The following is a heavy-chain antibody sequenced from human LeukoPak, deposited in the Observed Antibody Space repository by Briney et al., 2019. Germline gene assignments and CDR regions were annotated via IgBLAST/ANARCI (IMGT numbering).Heavy chain of an antibody. Sequence: SETLSLTCTVSGGSISSSSYYWGWIRQPPGKGLEWIGSIYYSGSTYYNPSLKSRVTISVDTSKNQFSLKLSSVTAADTAVYYRALIAAGMKGYWGQGTLVTVSS. D-gene: IGHD6-13*01. V-gene: IGHV4-39*07. CDR2: IYYSGST. J-gene: IGHJ4*02. CDR1: GGSISSSSYY. CDR3: ALIAAGMKGY.